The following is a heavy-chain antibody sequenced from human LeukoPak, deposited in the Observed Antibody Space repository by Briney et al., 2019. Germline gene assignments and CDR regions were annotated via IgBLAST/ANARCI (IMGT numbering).Heavy chain of an antibody. D-gene: IGHD3-3*01. CDR3: ARGPAEWLLPPKDAFDI. Sequence: ASVKFSCKASGYAFTSYAMQWVRQATGQRLECLVWINAGNGNTKYSQKFQGRVTITRDTSASTAYMELSSLRSEDTAVYYCARGPAEWLLPPKDAFDIWGQGTMVTVSS. V-gene: IGHV1-3*01. CDR2: INAGNGNT. CDR1: GYAFTSYA. J-gene: IGHJ3*02.